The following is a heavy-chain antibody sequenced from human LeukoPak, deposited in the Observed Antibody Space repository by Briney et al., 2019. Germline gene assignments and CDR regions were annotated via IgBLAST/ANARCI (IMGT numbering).Heavy chain of an antibody. J-gene: IGHJ4*02. CDR3: ARGGFDVWGNYRPDY. Sequence: ASVKVSCKASGYSFTSYDINWERQAAGQGLEWMGWINPNSGHAGLARKFQGRVTVARDISIDTAYMEVDTLKSEDTAVYYCARGGFDVWGNYRPDYWGQGTPVTVSP. CDR2: INPNSGHA. CDR1: GYSFTSYD. V-gene: IGHV1-8*01. D-gene: IGHD3-16*02.